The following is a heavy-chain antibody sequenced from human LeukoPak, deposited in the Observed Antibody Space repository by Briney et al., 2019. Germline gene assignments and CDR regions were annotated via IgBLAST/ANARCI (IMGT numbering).Heavy chain of an antibody. J-gene: IGHJ4*02. D-gene: IGHD2-2*01. CDR2: IRYDGSNK. CDR3: AKEAGGYCSSTSCPYFDY. CDR1: GFTFSSYG. Sequence: GGSLRLSCAASGFTFSSYGMHWVRQGPGKGLEWVAFIRYDGSNKYYADSVKGRFTISRDNSKNTLYLQMNSLRAEDTAVYYCAKEAGGYCSSTSCPYFDYWGQGTLVTVSS. V-gene: IGHV3-30*02.